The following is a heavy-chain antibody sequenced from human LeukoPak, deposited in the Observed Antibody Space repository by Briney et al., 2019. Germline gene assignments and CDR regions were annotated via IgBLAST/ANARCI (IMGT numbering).Heavy chain of an antibody. CDR1: GFTFSNYS. D-gene: IGHD2-15*01. CDR2: ISSSSIYI. Sequence: GGSLRLSCAASGFTFSNYSMNWVRQAPGKGLEWVSSISSSSIYIYYADSLKGRFTISRDNAKNSLSLQMNSLRAEDTAVYYCARLLYTIPSGRYFDLWGRGTLVTVSS. J-gene: IGHJ2*01. V-gene: IGHV3-21*01. CDR3: ARLLYTIPSGRYFDL.